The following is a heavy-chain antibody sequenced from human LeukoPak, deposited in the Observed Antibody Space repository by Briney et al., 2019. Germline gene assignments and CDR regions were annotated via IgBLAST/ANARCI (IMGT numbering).Heavy chain of an antibody. V-gene: IGHV3-23*01. CDR2: ISGSGGST. CDR1: GFTFSSYA. J-gene: IGHJ6*02. CDR3: TSSGFWSGSSAPEDYYYYGMDV. D-gene: IGHD3-3*01. Sequence: GGSLRLSCAASGFTFSSYAMSWVRQAPGKGLEWVSAISGSGGSTYYADSVKGRFTISRDNSKNTLYLQMNSLKTEDTAVYYCTSSGFWSGSSAPEDYYYYGMDVWGQGTTVTVSS.